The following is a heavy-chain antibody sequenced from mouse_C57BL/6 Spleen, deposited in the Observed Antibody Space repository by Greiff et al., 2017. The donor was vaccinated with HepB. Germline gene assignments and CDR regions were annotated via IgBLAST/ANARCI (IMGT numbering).Heavy chain of an antibody. J-gene: IGHJ1*03. V-gene: IGHV1-80*01. D-gene: IGHD2-4*01. CDR3: ARSQIYYDYDGYFDV. CDR1: GYAFSSYW. CDR2: IYPGDGDT. Sequence: QVQLQQSGAELVKPGASVKISCKASGYAFSSYWMNWVKQRPGKGLEWIGQIYPGDGDTNYNGKFKGKATLTADKSSSTAYMQLSSLTSEHSAVYCCARSQIYYDYDGYFDVWGTGTTVTVSS.